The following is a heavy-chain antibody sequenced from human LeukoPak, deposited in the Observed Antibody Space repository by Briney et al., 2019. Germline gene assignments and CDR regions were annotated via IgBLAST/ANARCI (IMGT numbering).Heavy chain of an antibody. D-gene: IGHD3-22*01. V-gene: IGHV1-2*02. Sequence: ASVKVSCKASGYTFTGYYMHWVRQAPGQGLECMGWINPNSGGTNYAQKFQGRVTMTRDTSISTAYMELSRLRSDDTAVYYCARSTPYYYDSSGYYDFDYWGQGTLVTVSS. CDR1: GYTFTGYY. CDR3: ARSTPYYYDSSGYYDFDY. J-gene: IGHJ4*02. CDR2: INPNSGGT.